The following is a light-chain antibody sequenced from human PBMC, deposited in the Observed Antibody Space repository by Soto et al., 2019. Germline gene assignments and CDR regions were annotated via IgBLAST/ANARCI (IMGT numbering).Light chain of an antibody. V-gene: IGKV3-11*01. Sequence: EIVLTQSPATLSLSPGERVTLSCRASQTVRSSLAWYQQKPGQAPRLIIYEASNRATGVPARFSGSRSGTEFTLTINSLQSEDFAVYYCQRYNNWPLTFGGGTKVDIK. CDR1: QTVRSS. J-gene: IGKJ4*01. CDR2: EAS. CDR3: QRYNNWPLT.